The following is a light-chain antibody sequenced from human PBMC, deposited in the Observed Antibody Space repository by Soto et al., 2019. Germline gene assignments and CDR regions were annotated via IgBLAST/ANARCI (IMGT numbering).Light chain of an antibody. CDR1: QRVNNY. CDR2: DAS. Sequence: EIVLTQSPATLSLSPGEIATLSCRASQRVNNYLAWYQQKPGQAPRLLIYDASNRDTGNPARFSGSGAGTDLTLTIRSLEPEDSAVYYCQRRSNWPPEYTFGQGTKLEIK. J-gene: IGKJ2*01. CDR3: QRRSNWPPEYT. V-gene: IGKV3-11*01.